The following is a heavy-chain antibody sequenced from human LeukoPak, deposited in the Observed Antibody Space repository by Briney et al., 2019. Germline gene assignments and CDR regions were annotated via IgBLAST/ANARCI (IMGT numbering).Heavy chain of an antibody. CDR1: GFTFSSFA. Sequence: PGGSLRLSCAASGFTFSSFAMSWVRQAPGKGLEWVSAISGSGGSTYYADSVKGRFTISRDNSKNTLYLQMNSLRAEDTAVYYCAKDRSGYSHFDYWGQGTLVTVSS. CDR2: ISGSGGST. D-gene: IGHD3-22*01. V-gene: IGHV3-23*01. CDR3: AKDRSGYSHFDY. J-gene: IGHJ4*02.